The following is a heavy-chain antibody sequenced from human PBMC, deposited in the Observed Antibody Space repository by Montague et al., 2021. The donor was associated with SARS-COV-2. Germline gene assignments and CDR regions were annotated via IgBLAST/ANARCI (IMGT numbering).Heavy chain of an antibody. CDR3: ARRHIVASNRAFDY. D-gene: IGHD2-21*01. CDR1: GDSITNNYY. V-gene: IGHV4-38-2*02. CDR2: IYHSGTT. Sequence: SETLSLTCTVSGDSITNNYYWGWIRQPPGKGLEWIGTIYHSGTTHYNLSLKSRVTISVDTSNNQLSLKLTSVTAADTAVYYCARRHIVASNRAFDYWGQGTLVTVSS. J-gene: IGHJ4*02.